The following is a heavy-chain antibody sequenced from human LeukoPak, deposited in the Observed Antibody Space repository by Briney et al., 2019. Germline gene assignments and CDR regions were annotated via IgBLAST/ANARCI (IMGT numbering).Heavy chain of an antibody. CDR2: INPNSGGT. CDR3: ARVHLNTFDY. Sequence: ASVKVSCKASGYTFTGYYMHWVRQAPGQGLEWMGWINPNSGGTNYAQKFQGRVTMTRDTSTSTVYMELSSLRSEDTAVYYCARVHLNTFDYWGQGTLVTVSS. J-gene: IGHJ4*02. CDR1: GYTFTGYY. D-gene: IGHD1/OR15-1a*01. V-gene: IGHV1-2*02.